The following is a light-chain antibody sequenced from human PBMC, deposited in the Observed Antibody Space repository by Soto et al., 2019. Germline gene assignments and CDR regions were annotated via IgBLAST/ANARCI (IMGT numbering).Light chain of an antibody. CDR2: SDN. Sequence: QSVLTQPPSASGTPGQRVTISCSGSSSNIGSNSVNWYQQVPGTAPKLLIYSDNLRPSGVPDRFSGSKSGTSASLAISGLQSEDEADYYCSAWDDFLDGVVFGGGTKVTVL. J-gene: IGLJ3*02. CDR3: SAWDDFLDGVV. V-gene: IGLV1-44*01. CDR1: SSNIGSNS.